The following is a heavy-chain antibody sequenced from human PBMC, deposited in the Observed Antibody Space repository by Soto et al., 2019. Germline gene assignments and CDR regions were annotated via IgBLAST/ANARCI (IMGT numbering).Heavy chain of an antibody. CDR3: AKISSSSSWHGEFDY. Sequence: PGGSLRLSCAASGFTFNSYAMTWVRQAPGKGLEWVSTISGSGGTTYYPDSVKGRFTISRDNSKNTLYLQMNSLRAEDTAVYYCAKISSSSSWHGEFDYWGQGTLVTVSS. CDR2: ISGSGGTT. J-gene: IGHJ4*02. D-gene: IGHD6-13*01. V-gene: IGHV3-23*01. CDR1: GFTFNSYA.